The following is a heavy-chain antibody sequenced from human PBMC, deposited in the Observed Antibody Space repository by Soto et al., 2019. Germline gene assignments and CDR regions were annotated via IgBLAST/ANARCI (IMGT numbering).Heavy chain of an antibody. J-gene: IGHJ6*02. CDR2: IYYSGST. Sequence: QVQLQESGPGLVKPSQTLSLTCTVSGGSISSGDYYWSWIRQPPGKGLEWIGYIYYSGSTYYNPSLKSRVTISVDTSKNQFSLKLSSVTAADTAVYYCARDRGVTEYYYGMDVWGQGTTVTVSS. D-gene: IGHD2-21*02. CDR1: GGSISSGDYY. V-gene: IGHV4-30-4*01. CDR3: ARDRGVTEYYYGMDV.